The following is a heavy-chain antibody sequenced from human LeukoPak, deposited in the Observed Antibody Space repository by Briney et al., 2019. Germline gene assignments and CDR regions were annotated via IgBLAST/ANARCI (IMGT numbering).Heavy chain of an antibody. CDR1: GFTFDDYA. J-gene: IGHJ4*02. D-gene: IGHD3-10*01. V-gene: IGHV3-30-3*01. Sequence: GGSLRFSCAASGFTFDDYAMHWVRQAPGKGLEWVAVISYDGSNKYYADSVKGRFTISRDNSKNTLYLQMNSLRAEDTAVYYCAREAPYGSGSYPQYYFDYWGQGTLVTVSS. CDR2: ISYDGSNK. CDR3: AREAPYGSGSYPQYYFDY.